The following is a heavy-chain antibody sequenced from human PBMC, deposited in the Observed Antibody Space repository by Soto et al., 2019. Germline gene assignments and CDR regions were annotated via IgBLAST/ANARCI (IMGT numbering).Heavy chain of an antibody. J-gene: IGHJ6*02. CDR1: GGTFSSYA. D-gene: IGHD4-4*01. Sequence: SVKVSCTASGGTFSSYAITWVRQAPGQGLEWMGGIIPIFGTANYAQKFQARVTITADESTSTAYMELSSLRSEDTAVYYCARAPYSNYNYYGMDVWGQGTTVTVSS. CDR3: ARAPYSNYNYYGMDV. CDR2: IIPIFGTA. V-gene: IGHV1-69*13.